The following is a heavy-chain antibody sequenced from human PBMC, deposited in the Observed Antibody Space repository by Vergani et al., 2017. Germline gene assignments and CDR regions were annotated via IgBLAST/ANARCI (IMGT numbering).Heavy chain of an antibody. J-gene: IGHJ6*02. Sequence: EVQLVQSGAEVKKPGESLKISCKGSGYNFTNYWIAWVRQMPGKGLEWMGIIYPGDSDTRYSPSFQGQVTISANKSITTAYLQWSSLKASDTAVYYCARAGTRFLEWPRYYYYGMDVWGQGTTVTVSS. V-gene: IGHV5-51*03. CDR3: ARAGTRFLEWPRYYYYGMDV. CDR1: GYNFTNYW. CDR2: IYPGDSDT. D-gene: IGHD3-3*01.